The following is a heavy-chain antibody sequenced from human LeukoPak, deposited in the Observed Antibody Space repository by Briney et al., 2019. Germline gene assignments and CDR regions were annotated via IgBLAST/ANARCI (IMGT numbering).Heavy chain of an antibody. Sequence: GGSLRLSCAASGFTFSSYAMSWVRQAPGQGLEWVSAISGSGGSTYYADSVKGRFTISRDNSKNTLYLQMNSLRAEDTAVYYCARDSGSGWYYWGQGTLVTVSS. CDR3: ARDSGSGWYY. CDR2: ISGSGGST. CDR1: GFTFSSYA. D-gene: IGHD6-19*01. V-gene: IGHV3-23*01. J-gene: IGHJ4*02.